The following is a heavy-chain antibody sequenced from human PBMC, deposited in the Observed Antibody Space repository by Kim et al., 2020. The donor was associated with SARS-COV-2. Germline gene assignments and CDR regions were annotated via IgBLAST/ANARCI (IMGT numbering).Heavy chain of an antibody. D-gene: IGHD3-22*01. CDR3: ARGRYYYDSSGNNVAYFDY. Sequence: SETLSLTCAVYGGSFSGYYWSWIRQPPGKGLEWIGEINHSGSTNYNPSLKSRVTISVDTSKNQFSLKLSSVTAADTAVYYCARGRYYYDSSGNNVAYFDYWGQGTLVTVSS. J-gene: IGHJ4*02. CDR1: GGSFSGYY. V-gene: IGHV4-34*01. CDR2: INHSGST.